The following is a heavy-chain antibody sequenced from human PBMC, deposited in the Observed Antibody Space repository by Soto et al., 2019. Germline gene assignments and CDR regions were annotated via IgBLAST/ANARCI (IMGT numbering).Heavy chain of an antibody. CDR3: TTTYYYPFDI. V-gene: IGHV3-49*03. CDR1: GFTFGDYA. J-gene: IGHJ3*02. CDR2: IRSKAYGGTT. Sequence: PGGSLRLSCTASGFTFGDYAMSWFRQAPGKGLEWVGFIRSKAYGGTTEYAASVKGRFTISRDDSTSIAYLQMNSLKTEDTAVYYCTTTYYYPFDIWGQGTMVTVSS. D-gene: IGHD3-10*01.